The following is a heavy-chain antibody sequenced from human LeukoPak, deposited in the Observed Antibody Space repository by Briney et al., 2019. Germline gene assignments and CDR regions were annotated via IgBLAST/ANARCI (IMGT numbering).Heavy chain of an antibody. Sequence: PGGSLRLSCAASGFTFSSYAMHWVRQAPGKGLEYVSAISSNGGSTYYANSVKGRFTISRDNSKNTLYLQMGSLRAEDMAVYYCARDEGGAVGATDGFDYWGQGTLVTVSS. V-gene: IGHV3-64*01. CDR3: ARDEGGAVGATDGFDY. D-gene: IGHD1-26*01. J-gene: IGHJ4*02. CDR1: GFTFSSYA. CDR2: ISSNGGST.